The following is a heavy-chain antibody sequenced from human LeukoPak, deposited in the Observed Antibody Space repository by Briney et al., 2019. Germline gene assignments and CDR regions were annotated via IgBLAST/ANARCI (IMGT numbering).Heavy chain of an antibody. J-gene: IGHJ6*03. CDR2: IIPIFGTA. CDR1: GGTLSSYA. CDR3: ANTDWNYDYYYMDV. V-gene: IGHV1-69*13. Sequence: ASVKVSCKASGGTLSSYAISWVRQAPGQGLEWMGGIIPIFGTANYAQKFQGRVTITADESTSTAYMELSSLRSEDTAVYYCANTDWNYDYYYMDVWGKGTTVTVSS. D-gene: IGHD3/OR15-3a*01.